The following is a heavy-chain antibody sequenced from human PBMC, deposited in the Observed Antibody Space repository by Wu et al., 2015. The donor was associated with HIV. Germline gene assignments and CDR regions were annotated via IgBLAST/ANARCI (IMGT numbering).Heavy chain of an antibody. D-gene: IGHD3-22*01. V-gene: IGHV1-18*01. CDR2: ISAHNGDT. Sequence: QVQLVQSGAEVKKPGASVKVSCKASGYTFTSYGISWVRQAPGQGFEWMGWISAHNGDTNYAENFQGRVTMSTDPSTSTAYMELRSLRSDDTAVYYCARRDDSSIYYHGNYYYHYYMDVWGKGTTVTVSS. J-gene: IGHJ6*03. CDR3: ARRDDSSIYYHGNYYYHYYMDV. CDR1: GYTFTSYG.